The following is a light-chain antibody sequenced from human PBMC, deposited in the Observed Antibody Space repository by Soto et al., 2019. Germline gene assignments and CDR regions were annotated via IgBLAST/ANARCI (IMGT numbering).Light chain of an antibody. J-gene: IGLJ3*02. V-gene: IGLV1-47*02. CDR2: SNN. CDR3: AAWDDNLSGCV. Sequence: QSVLTQPPSASATRGQRVSISCSGSRSNIGSNYVYWYQQLPGAAPRLLMYSNNQRPSGVPGRFSVSKSGTSASLAISGLRSEDEADYYCAAWDDNLSGCVFGGGTKLTVL. CDR1: RSNIGSNY.